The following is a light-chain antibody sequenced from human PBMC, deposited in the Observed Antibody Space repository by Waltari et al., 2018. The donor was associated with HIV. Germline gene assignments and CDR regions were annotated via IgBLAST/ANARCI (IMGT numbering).Light chain of an antibody. J-gene: IGLJ2*01. Sequence: SALPQPASVSGSLGQSITISCTGTSADVGGSIFLSWYQQHPGKAPKLIIYNVNSRPSGVSIRFSGSRSANTASLTISGLQAEDEADYFCCSYTSSGPRYVLFGGGTRLTGL. CDR1: SADVGGSIF. V-gene: IGLV2-14*03. CDR3: CSYTSSGPRYVL. CDR2: NVN.